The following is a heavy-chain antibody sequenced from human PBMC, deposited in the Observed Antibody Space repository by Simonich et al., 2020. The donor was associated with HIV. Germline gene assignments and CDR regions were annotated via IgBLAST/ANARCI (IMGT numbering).Heavy chain of an antibody. CDR2: INPTSGGT. CDR3: ARVAYYCSSTSCYAYYFDY. CDR1: GYTFTGYY. V-gene: IGHV1-2*06. J-gene: IGHJ4*02. Sequence: QVQLVQSGAEVKKPGASVKVSCKASGYTFTGYYMHWVRQAPGQGLEWMGRINPTSGGTNYAQKFQGRCTMTRDTSISTAYMELSRLRSDDTAVYYCARVAYYCSSTSCYAYYFDYWGQGTLVTVSS. D-gene: IGHD2-2*01.